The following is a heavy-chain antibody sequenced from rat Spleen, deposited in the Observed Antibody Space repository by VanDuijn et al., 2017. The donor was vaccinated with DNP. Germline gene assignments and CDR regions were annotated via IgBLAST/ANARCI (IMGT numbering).Heavy chain of an antibody. J-gene: IGHJ1*01. CDR2: ITYSGDT. CDR1: GYSITNNY. D-gene: IGHD4-3*01. CDR3: ARQNIVRDWFFDF. V-gene: IGHV3-1*01. Sequence: EVQLQESGPGLVKPSQSLSLTCSVTGYSITNNYWGWVRKFPGNKMEWVGHITYSGDTSYNPSLRSRISITRDTSKNQFFLPLNSVTTEDTATYYCARQNIVRDWFFDFWGPGTMVTVSS.